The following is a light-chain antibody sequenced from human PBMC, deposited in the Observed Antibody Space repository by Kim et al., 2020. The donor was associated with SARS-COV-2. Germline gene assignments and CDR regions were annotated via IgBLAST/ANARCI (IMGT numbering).Light chain of an antibody. J-gene: IGLJ1*01. Sequence: SYELTQPPSVSVSPGQTASITCSGDKLGDKYACWYQQKPGQSPVLVIYQDSKRPSGIPEGFSGSNSGNTATLTISGTQAMDEADYYCQAWDSSTNYVFETGTKVTVL. CDR1: KLGDKY. V-gene: IGLV3-1*01. CDR2: QDS. CDR3: QAWDSSTNYV.